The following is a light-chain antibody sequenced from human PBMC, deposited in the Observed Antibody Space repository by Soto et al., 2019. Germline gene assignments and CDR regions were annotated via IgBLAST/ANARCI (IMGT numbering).Light chain of an antibody. J-gene: IGLJ3*02. CDR3: VLYMGSGISV. V-gene: IGLV8-61*01. CDR2: STN. Sequence: QAVVTQEPSFSVSPGGTATLTCGLSSGSVSPSYYPSWYQQTPGQAPRTLIYSTNTRSPGVPARFSGSILGNKAALTITGAQAEVESDYYCVLYMGSGISVFGGGTKVTVL. CDR1: SGSVSPSYY.